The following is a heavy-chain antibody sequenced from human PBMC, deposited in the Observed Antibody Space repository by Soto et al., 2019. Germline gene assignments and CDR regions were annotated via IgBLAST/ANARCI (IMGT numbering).Heavy chain of an antibody. CDR2: ISGSGGST. CDR1: GFTFSSYA. V-gene: IGHV3-23*01. CDR3: AKDESRRNRRYFDL. D-gene: IGHD4-4*01. J-gene: IGHJ2*01. Sequence: GGSLRLSCAASGFTFSSYAMYWVRQAPGKGLEWVSVISGSGGSTCYADSVKGRFTISRDNSKSTLYLQMNSLRAEDTAVYYCAKDESRRNRRYFDLWGRGTLVTVSS.